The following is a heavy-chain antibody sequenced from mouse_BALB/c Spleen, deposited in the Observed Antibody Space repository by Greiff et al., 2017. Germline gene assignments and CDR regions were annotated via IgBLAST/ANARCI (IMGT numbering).Heavy chain of an antibody. D-gene: IGHD4-1*01. Sequence: QVQLQQSGAELARPGASVKLSCKASGYTFTSYWMQWVKQRPGQGLEWIGAIYPGDGDTRYTQKFKGKATLTADKSSSTAYMQLSSLASEDSAVYYCARSKLTGTFAYWGQGTLVTVSA. J-gene: IGHJ3*01. CDR2: IYPGDGDT. V-gene: IGHV1-87*01. CDR1: GYTFTSYW. CDR3: ARSKLTGTFAY.